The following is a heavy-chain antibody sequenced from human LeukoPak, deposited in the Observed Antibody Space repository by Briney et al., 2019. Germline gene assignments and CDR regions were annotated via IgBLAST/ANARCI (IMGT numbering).Heavy chain of an antibody. J-gene: IGHJ6*03. CDR1: GFTFSSYS. V-gene: IGHV3-21*01. CDR3: AREGNLDFWSGYVYYYYYYYMDV. CDR2: ISSSSSYI. Sequence: KPGGSLRLSCAASGFTFSSYSMNWVRQAPGKGLEWVSSISSSSSYIYYADSVKGRFTIPRDNAKNSLYLQMNSLRAEDTAVYYCAREGNLDFWSGYVYYYYYYYMDVWGKGTTVTVSS. D-gene: IGHD3-3*01.